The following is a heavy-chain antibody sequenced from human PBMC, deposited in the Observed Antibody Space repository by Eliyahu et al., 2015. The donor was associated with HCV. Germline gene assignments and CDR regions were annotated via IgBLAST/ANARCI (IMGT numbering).Heavy chain of an antibody. J-gene: IGHJ5*02. CDR3: ASGGGGIAVAGTGGWFDP. CDR2: IHYCGST. D-gene: IGHD6-19*01. V-gene: IGHV4-59*01. CDR1: GGXIXXYY. Sequence: QVQLQESGPGLVKPSETLSLTCTVPGGXIXXYYWSWIRQPPGKGLEWICYIHYCGSTNYNPPLKXRVTISLDTSKNQFSXKLTSVTAADTAVYFCASGGGGIAVAGTGGWFDPWGQGTLVTVSS.